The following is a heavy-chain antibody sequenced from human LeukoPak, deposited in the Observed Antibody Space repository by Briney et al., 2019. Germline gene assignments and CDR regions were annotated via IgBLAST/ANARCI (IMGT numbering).Heavy chain of an antibody. V-gene: IGHV1-69*01. CDR1: GGTFSSYA. J-gene: IGHJ3*02. Sequence: SVKVSCKASGGTFSSYAISWVRQAPGQGLEWMGGIIPIFGTANYAQKFQGRVTITADESTSTAYMELSSLRSEDTAVYYCARAYYDFVGGAFDIWGQGTMVTVSS. CDR3: ARAYYDFVGGAFDI. CDR2: IIPIFGTA. D-gene: IGHD3-3*01.